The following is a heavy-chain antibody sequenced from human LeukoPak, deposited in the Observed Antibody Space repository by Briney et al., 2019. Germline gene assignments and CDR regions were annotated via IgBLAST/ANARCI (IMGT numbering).Heavy chain of an antibody. J-gene: IGHJ4*02. CDR3: ARDNNWNYNYY. Sequence: GGSLRLSCAASGFTFSDYYMSWIRQAPGKGLEWVSYISSSGSTIYYADSVKGRFTISRDNAKNSPYLQMNSLRAEDTAVYYCARDNNWNYNYYWGQGTLVTVSS. CDR2: ISSSGSTI. CDR1: GFTFSDYY. V-gene: IGHV3-11*01. D-gene: IGHD1-7*01.